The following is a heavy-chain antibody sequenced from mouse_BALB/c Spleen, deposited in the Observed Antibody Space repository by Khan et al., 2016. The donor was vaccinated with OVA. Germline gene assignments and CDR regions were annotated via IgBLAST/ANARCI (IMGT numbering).Heavy chain of an antibody. D-gene: IGHD3-2*02. J-gene: IGHJ2*01. V-gene: IGHV1S132*01. Sequence: VQLQQSGAELVRPGTSVKLSCKTSGYIFTSYRIHWVKQRSGQGLEWIARIYPGTDNTYYNEKFKDRATLTADKSSSTAYFQLSSLKSEDSAVFFCAREEALYYFDYWGQGTTLTVSS. CDR2: IYPGTDNT. CDR3: AREEALYYFDY. CDR1: GYIFTSYR.